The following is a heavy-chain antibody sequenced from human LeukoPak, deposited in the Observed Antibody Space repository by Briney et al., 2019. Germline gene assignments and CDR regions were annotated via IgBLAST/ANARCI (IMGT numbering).Heavy chain of an antibody. D-gene: IGHD2-2*02. CDR2: IYTSGST. J-gene: IGHJ3*02. V-gene: IGHV4-61*02. CDR1: GGSTISGSYY. Sequence: SQTLSLTCIVSGGSTISGSYYWSWTRHPAGRGLEWIGRIYTSGSTNYNPSIKSRVTISVDTSKNQFSLKLSSVTAADTAVYYCARVPGYCSSTSCYIDAFDIWGEGTMVTVSS. CDR3: ARVPGYCSSTSCYIDAFDI.